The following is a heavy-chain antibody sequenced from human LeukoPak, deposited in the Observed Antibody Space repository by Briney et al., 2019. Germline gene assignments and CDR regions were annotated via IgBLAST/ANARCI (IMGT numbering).Heavy chain of an antibody. J-gene: IGHJ4*02. V-gene: IGHV1-46*01. CDR3: ARDPDRYYDFCSGPRYYFDY. CDR1: GYTFTSYY. D-gene: IGHD3-3*01. CDR2: INPSGGST. Sequence: ASVKVSCKASGYTFTSYYMHWVRQAPGQGLEWMGIINPSGGSTSYAQKFQGRVTMTRDTSISTAYMELSRPRSDDTAVYYCARDPDRYYDFCSGPRYYFDYWGQGTLVTVSS.